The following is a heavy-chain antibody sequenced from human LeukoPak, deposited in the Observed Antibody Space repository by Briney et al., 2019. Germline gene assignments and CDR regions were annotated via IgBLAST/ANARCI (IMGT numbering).Heavy chain of an antibody. Sequence: SETLSLTCTASGGSISSSTYYWDWIRQPPGKGLEWIGSIYYSGSTYYNPSLKSRVTISVDTSKNQFSLKLSSVTAADTAVYYCARDPLLWFGEFPFDYWGQGTLVTVSS. V-gene: IGHV4-39*02. CDR1: GGSISSSTYY. CDR3: ARDPLLWFGEFPFDY. J-gene: IGHJ4*02. D-gene: IGHD3-10*01. CDR2: IYYSGST.